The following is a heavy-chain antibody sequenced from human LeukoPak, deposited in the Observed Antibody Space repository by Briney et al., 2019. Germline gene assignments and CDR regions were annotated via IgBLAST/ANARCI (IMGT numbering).Heavy chain of an antibody. CDR3: AAVLNYYGHGWFDP. Sequence: SVNVSCKSSVFTFTSSAMQWVRQARGQHLDWIGWIVVGSGNTNYAQKFQERVTITRDMSTSTAYMELSSLSSEDTAVYYCAAVLNYYGHGWFDPWGQGTLVTVSS. V-gene: IGHV1-58*02. CDR1: VFTFTSSA. D-gene: IGHD3-10*01. J-gene: IGHJ5*02. CDR2: IVVGSGNT.